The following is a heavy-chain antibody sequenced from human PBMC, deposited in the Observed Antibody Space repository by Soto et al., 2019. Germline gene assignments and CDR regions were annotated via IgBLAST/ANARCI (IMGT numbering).Heavy chain of an antibody. D-gene: IGHD3-16*01. J-gene: IGHJ3*02. CDR3: ARPLAPSPHLWLRNAKDDAFEI. Sequence: GASVKVSCKASGYTFTSYGISWVRQAPGQGLEWMGWINTCNGNTKYSQKLQGRVTITTDTSASTAYMELSSLRSEDTAVYYCARPLAPSPHLWLRNAKDDAFEIWGQGTMVTVSS. CDR2: INTCNGNT. CDR1: GYTFTSYG. V-gene: IGHV1-18*01.